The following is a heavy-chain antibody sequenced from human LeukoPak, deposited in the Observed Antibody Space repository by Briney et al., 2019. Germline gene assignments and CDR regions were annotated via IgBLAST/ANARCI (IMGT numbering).Heavy chain of an antibody. CDR2: INPNSGGT. Sequence: ASVKVSCKASVYTFTRYYVHWVRQAPGQGLEWMGWINPNSGGTNYAQKFQGRVTMTRDTSISTAYMELSRLRSDDTAVYYCAIWGYCSSTSCYRTGAFDIWGQGTMVTVSS. CDR1: VYTFTRYY. J-gene: IGHJ3*02. V-gene: IGHV1-2*02. CDR3: AIWGYCSSTSCYRTGAFDI. D-gene: IGHD2-2*02.